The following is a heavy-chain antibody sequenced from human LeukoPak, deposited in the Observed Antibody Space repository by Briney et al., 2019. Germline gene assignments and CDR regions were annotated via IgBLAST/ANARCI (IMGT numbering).Heavy chain of an antibody. D-gene: IGHD3-16*02. J-gene: IGHJ4*02. Sequence: AEPRRVSCADSRFTCSHYSMHSLRKAPAKRVPYVSAISSNGDNTYYAGSVKGRFTISRDNSKNAQYIQMGSLRVEDMGVYYCAREVNRVFDYWGQGNRVTVS. CDR3: AREVNRVFDY. CDR1: RFTCSHYS. CDR2: ISSNGDNT. V-gene: IGHV3-64*02.